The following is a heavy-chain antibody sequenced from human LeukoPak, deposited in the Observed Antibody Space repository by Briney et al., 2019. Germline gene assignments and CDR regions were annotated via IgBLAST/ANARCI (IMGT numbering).Heavy chain of an antibody. CDR2: ISSSGSTI. D-gene: IGHD2-2*01. Sequence: GGSLRLSCAASGFTFSDYYMSWIRQAPGKGLEWVSYISSSGSTIYYADSVKGRFTISRDNDKNSLYLQMNSLRAEDTAVYYCARDDIVVVPAAHYYYYGMDVWGQGTTVTVSS. J-gene: IGHJ6*02. CDR1: GFTFSDYY. V-gene: IGHV3-11*01. CDR3: ARDDIVVVPAAHYYYYGMDV.